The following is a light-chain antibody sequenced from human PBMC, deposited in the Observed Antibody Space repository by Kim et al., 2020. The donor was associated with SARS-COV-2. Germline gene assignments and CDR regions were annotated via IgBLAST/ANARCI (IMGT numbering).Light chain of an antibody. CDR1: QSVSSNY. Sequence: LSPGERATLSCRASQSVSSNYLAWYQGKPGQAPRLLIFGVSSRATGIPDRFSGSGSGTDFTLTISRLEPEDFAVYYCQQYGSSPYTFGQGTKLEI. V-gene: IGKV3-20*01. CDR2: GVS. J-gene: IGKJ2*01. CDR3: QQYGSSPYT.